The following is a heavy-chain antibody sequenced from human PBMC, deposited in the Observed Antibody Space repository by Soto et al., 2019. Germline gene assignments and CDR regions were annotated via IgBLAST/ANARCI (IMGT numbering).Heavy chain of an antibody. Sequence: QVQLVESGGGVVQPGRSLRLSCAASGFTFSSYGMHWVRQAPGKGLEWVAVIWYDGSNKYYADSVKGRFTISRDNSKNTLYLQMNSLRDEDTAVYYCARDGGCQTYYYDSSCYYSYFDYWGQGTLGTVSS. CDR2: IWYDGSNK. CDR3: ARDGGCQTYYYDSSCYYSYFDY. V-gene: IGHV3-33*01. J-gene: IGHJ4*02. D-gene: IGHD3-22*01. CDR1: GFTFSSYG.